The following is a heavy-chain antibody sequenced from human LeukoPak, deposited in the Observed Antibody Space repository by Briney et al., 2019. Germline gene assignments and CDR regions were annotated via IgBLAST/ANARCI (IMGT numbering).Heavy chain of an antibody. V-gene: IGHV3-23*01. CDR1: GFTFSSYA. CDR3: AQTGTTAPYFDY. D-gene: IGHD1-7*01. CDR2: ISGSGGST. J-gene: IGHJ4*02. Sequence: PGGSLRLSCAASGFTFSSYAMSWVRQAPGKGLEWVSAISGSGGSTYYADSVKGRVTISRDNSKNTLYLQMNSQRAEDTAVYYCAQTGTTAPYFDYWGQGTLVTVSS.